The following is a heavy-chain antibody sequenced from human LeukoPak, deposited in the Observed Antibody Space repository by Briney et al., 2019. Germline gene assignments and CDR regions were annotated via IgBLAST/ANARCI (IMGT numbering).Heavy chain of an antibody. J-gene: IGHJ4*02. CDR1: GGSFSGYY. V-gene: IGHV4-34*01. Sequence: SETLSLTCAVYGGSFSGYYWSWIRQPPGKGLEWIGEINHSGSTNYNPSLKSRVIISVDTSKNQFSLKLSSVTAADTAVYYCASSSTSGYDMGYWGQGTLVTVSS. CDR3: ASSSTSGYDMGY. CDR2: INHSGST. D-gene: IGHD2-2*01.